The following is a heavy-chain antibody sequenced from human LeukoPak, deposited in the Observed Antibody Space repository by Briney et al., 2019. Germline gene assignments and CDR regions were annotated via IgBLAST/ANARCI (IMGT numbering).Heavy chain of an antibody. D-gene: IGHD2-2*01. Sequence: SETLSLTCTVSGGSISSGSYYWSWIRQPAGKGLEWIGRIYTSGSTNYNPSLKSRVTISVDTSKNQFSLSLSSMSASDTAVYYCARGQVPAARGHNWFDPWGQGTLVTVSS. CDR3: ARGQVPAARGHNWFDP. J-gene: IGHJ5*02. V-gene: IGHV4-61*02. CDR2: IYTSGST. CDR1: GGSISSGSYY.